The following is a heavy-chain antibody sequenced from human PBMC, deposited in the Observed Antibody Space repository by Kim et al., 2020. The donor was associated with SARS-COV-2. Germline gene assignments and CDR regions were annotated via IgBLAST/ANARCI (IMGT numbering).Heavy chain of an antibody. CDR1: GFTFSDHH. Sequence: GGSLRLSCAASGFTFSDHHMDWVRQAPGKGLEWVARIRNRARSHTTEYAASVKGRFTISRDDSENSLYLQMSSLKTDDTAVYYCARSPVGVASFDIWGQGTLVTGSS. CDR3: ARSPVGVASFDI. V-gene: IGHV3-72*01. D-gene: IGHD1-26*01. J-gene: IGHJ3*02. CDR2: IRNRARSHTT.